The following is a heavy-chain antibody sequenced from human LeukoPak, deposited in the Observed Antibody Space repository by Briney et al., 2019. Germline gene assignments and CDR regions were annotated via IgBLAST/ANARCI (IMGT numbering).Heavy chain of an antibody. CDR2: IIPIFGTA. D-gene: IGHD6-19*01. J-gene: IGHJ5*02. Sequence: SVKVSCKPSGGTFSSYAISWVRQAPGQGLEWMGGIIPIFGTANYAQKFQGRVTITADESTSTAYMELSSLRSEDTAVYYCARSTLGTRPVQYNWFDPWGQGTLVTVSS. CDR1: GGTFSSYA. CDR3: ARSTLGTRPVQYNWFDP. V-gene: IGHV1-69*13.